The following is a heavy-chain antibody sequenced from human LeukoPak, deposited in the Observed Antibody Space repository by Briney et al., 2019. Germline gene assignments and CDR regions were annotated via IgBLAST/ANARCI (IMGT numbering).Heavy chain of an antibody. J-gene: IGHJ3*02. CDR3: ARVLISVSYRDALDI. V-gene: IGHV1-2*02. CDR2: INPNSGGT. D-gene: IGHD2-8*01. Sequence: ASVKVSCKASGGTFSSYAISWVRQAPGQGLEWMGWINPNSGGTNYAQNFQGRVTMTRDTSISTAYMELSRLRSDDTAVYYCARVLISVSYRDALDIWGQGTMVTVSS. CDR1: GGTFSSYA.